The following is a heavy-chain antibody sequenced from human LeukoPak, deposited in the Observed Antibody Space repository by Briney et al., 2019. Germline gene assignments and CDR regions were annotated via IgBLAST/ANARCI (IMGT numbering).Heavy chain of an antibody. D-gene: IGHD3-10*01. V-gene: IGHV3-23*01. J-gene: IGHJ4*02. Sequence: GGSLRLSCAASGFTFSSYAMSWVRQAPGKGLEWVSGISGSGGSTYYADSVKGRFTISRDNSKNTVYLQMNSLRSEDTAVYYCARGLTMVRGVISKDYWGQGTLVTVSS. CDR2: ISGSGGST. CDR1: GFTFSSYA. CDR3: ARGLTMVRGVISKDY.